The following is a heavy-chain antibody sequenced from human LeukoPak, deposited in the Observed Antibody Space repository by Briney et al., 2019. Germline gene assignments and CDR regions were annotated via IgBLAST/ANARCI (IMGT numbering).Heavy chain of an antibody. CDR2: FDPDDAET. V-gene: IGHV1-24*01. Sequence: ASVKVSCKVSGHTVTEFSIHWVRQAPGKGLEWMGVFDPDDAETVFARKSQGRVTMTEDTSTNTAYMELTSLRSEDTAVYYCATGQTTPVLVDTLHFWGQGTLVTVSS. D-gene: IGHD4-17*01. J-gene: IGHJ4*02. CDR1: GHTVTEFS. CDR3: ATGQTTPVLVDTLHF.